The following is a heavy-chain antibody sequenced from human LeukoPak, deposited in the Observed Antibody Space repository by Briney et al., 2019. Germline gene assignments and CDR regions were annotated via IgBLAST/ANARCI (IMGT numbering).Heavy chain of an antibody. D-gene: IGHD3-22*01. CDR1: GYSISTGYY. CDR2: FYHGGST. V-gene: IGHV4-38-2*02. Sequence: SETLSLTCTVSGYSISTGYYWDWIRQPPGKGLEWIGTFYHGGSTYYNPSLKSRVTISVDKSKNQFSLKLSSVTAADTAVYYCARASYSYDINGWVPFDYWGQGTLVTVSS. J-gene: IGHJ4*02. CDR3: ARASYSYDINGWVPFDY.